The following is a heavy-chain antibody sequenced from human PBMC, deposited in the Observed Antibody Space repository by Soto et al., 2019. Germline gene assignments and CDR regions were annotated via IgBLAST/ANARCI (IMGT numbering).Heavy chain of an antibody. Sequence: SETLSLTCTVSGASVSGGYYYWSWIRQPPGKGLEWIAYIDYSGSTNYNPSLKGRVTISVDTSNNLFSLKLSSVTAADTAVYYCAIEETILGTPLFNYWGQGTQVTVSS. D-gene: IGHD1-26*01. CDR2: IDYSGST. CDR3: AIEETILGTPLFNY. J-gene: IGHJ4*02. V-gene: IGHV4-61*01. CDR1: GASVSGGYYY.